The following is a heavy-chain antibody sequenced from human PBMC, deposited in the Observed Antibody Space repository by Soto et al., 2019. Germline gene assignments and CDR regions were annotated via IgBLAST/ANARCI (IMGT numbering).Heavy chain of an antibody. CDR3: MMNPGY. Sequence: EVQLVESGGGLVQPGGSLRLSCAASGVTFSSYWMDWVRQAPGKGLVWVSRIKSDGTNIRYADSVKGRFTISRDNAKNTLYLQMNGLRAEDTAVYFCMMNPGYWGQGTLVTVSS. D-gene: IGHD3-16*01. CDR2: IKSDGTNI. V-gene: IGHV3-74*01. CDR1: GVTFSSYW. J-gene: IGHJ4*02.